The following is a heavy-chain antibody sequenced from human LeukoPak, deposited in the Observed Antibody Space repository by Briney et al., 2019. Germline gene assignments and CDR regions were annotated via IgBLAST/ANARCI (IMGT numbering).Heavy chain of an antibody. CDR1: GFTFSSYG. CDR2: ISYDGSNK. CDR3: AKDPSGSYYSPFDY. D-gene: IGHD3-10*01. J-gene: IGHJ4*02. V-gene: IGHV3-30*18. Sequence: GGSLRLSCAASGFTFSSYGMHWVRQAPGKGLEWVAVISYDGSNKYYADSVKGRFTISRDNSKNTLYPQMNSLRAEDTAVYYCAKDPSGSYYSPFDYWGQGTLVTVSS.